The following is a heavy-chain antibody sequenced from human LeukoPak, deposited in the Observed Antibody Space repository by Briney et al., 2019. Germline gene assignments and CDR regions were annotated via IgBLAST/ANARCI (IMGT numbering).Heavy chain of an antibody. CDR2: INHSGST. V-gene: IGHV4-34*01. CDR1: GGSFSGYY. J-gene: IGHJ6*03. Sequence: SETLSLTCAVYGGSFSGYYWSWIRQPPGKGLEWIGEINHSGSTNYNPSLKSRVTISVDTSKNQFSLKLSSVTAADTAVYYCARVRYYYYVDVWGKGTTVTVSS. CDR3: ARVRYYYYVDV.